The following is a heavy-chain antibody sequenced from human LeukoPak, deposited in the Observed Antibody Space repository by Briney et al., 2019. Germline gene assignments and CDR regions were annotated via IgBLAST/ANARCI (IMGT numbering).Heavy chain of an antibody. V-gene: IGHV3-53*05. D-gene: IGHD3-22*01. CDR1: GFTVSSNY. CDR3: ARVGYYYDSSGYPLGAFDI. Sequence: GGSLRLSCAASGFTVSSNYMSWVRQAPGKGLEWVSVIYRGGSTYYADSVKGRFTISRDNSKNTLYLQMNSLRAEDTAVYYCARVGYYYDSSGYPLGAFDIWGQGTMVTVSS. J-gene: IGHJ3*02. CDR2: IYRGGST.